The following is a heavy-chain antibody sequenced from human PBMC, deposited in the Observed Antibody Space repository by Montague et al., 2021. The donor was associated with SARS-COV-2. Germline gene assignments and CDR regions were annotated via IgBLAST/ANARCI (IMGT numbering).Heavy chain of an antibody. Sequence: SETLSLTCAVHGGSFSTHSWNWIRQPPGKGLEWIGEIHHGGSTNYNPSLKSRVTISADTSKNQFSLKLTSVAAADTAVYYCARLGDGVVPSPILGVGPYYSYYYMDVWGKGTTVTVSS. J-gene: IGHJ6*03. CDR2: IHHGGST. V-gene: IGHV4-34*01. D-gene: IGHD3-10*01. CDR1: GGSFSTHS. CDR3: ARLGDGVVPSPILGVGPYYSYYYMDV.